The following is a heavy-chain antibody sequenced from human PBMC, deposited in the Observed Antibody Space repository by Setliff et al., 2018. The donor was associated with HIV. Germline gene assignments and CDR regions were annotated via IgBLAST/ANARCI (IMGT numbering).Heavy chain of an antibody. V-gene: IGHV4-39*01. CDR3: ARLEYYYYMDV. J-gene: IGHJ6*03. CDR1: GGSISSSRHY. Sequence: PSETLSLTCTVSGGSISSSRHYWGWIRQPPGKGLDWIGYIYYSGSTYYNPSLKSRVTISLDTTTNQFALKLSSVTAADTAVYYCARLEYYYYMDVWGKGTTVTVSS. D-gene: IGHD3-3*01. CDR2: IYYSGST.